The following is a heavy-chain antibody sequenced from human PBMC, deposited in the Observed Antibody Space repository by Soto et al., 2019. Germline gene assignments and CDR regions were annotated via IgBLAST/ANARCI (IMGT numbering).Heavy chain of an antibody. V-gene: IGHV4-59*01. CDR3: ARADPDASVGY. Sequence: NPSETLSLTCTVSGGSMSSYYWTWLRQSPGRGLEWIGYISYSGSTYYSPSLKSRVTISADTSKNQFSLRMNSMIAADTAVYYCARADPDASVGYWGQGTLVTVSS. J-gene: IGHJ4*02. CDR1: GGSMSSYY. CDR2: ISYSGST. D-gene: IGHD2-15*01.